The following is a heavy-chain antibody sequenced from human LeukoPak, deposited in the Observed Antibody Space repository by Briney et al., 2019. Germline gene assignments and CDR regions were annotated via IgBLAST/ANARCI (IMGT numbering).Heavy chain of an antibody. Sequence: SETLSLTCTVSGGSISSYYWGWIRQPPGKGLEWIGIIYSSGFTYYNPSLKSRVTISVDTSKDHLSLNLKSVTAADTAIYYCARGRVSSSSFLYDYWGRGTLVTVSS. CDR2: IYSSGFT. V-gene: IGHV4-39*07. CDR1: GGSISSYY. CDR3: ARGRVSSSSFLYDY. D-gene: IGHD6-6*01. J-gene: IGHJ4*02.